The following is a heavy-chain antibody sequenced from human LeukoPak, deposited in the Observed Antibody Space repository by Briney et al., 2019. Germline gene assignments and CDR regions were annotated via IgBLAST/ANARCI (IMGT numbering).Heavy chain of an antibody. CDR2: IYYSGGT. Sequence: PSETLSLTCTVSGGSISSGGYYWSWIRQHPGKGLEWIGYIYYSGGTYYNPSLKSRVTISVDTSKNQFSLKLSSVTAADTAVYYCARVAVSRGYSYGQIDYWGQGTLVTVSS. CDR3: ARVAVSRGYSYGQIDY. V-gene: IGHV4-31*03. CDR1: GGSISSGGYY. J-gene: IGHJ4*02. D-gene: IGHD5-18*01.